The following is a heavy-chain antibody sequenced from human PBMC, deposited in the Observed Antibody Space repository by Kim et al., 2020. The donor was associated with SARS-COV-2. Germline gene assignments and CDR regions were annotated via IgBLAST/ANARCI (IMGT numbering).Heavy chain of an antibody. CDR2: ISYDGSNK. Sequence: GGSLRLSCAASGFTFSSYGMHWVRQAPGKGLEWVAVISYDGSNKYYADSVKGRFTISRDNSKNTLYLQMNSLRAEDTAVYYCARGKNVDIVATNLFDYWGQGTLVTVSS. CDR3: ARGKNVDIVATNLFDY. CDR1: GFTFSSYG. J-gene: IGHJ4*02. D-gene: IGHD5-12*01. V-gene: IGHV3-33*05.